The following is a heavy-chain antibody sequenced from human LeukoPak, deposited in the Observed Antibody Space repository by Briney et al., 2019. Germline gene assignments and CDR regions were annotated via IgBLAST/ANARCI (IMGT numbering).Heavy chain of an antibody. J-gene: IGHJ4*02. CDR2: ISSSSSNI. CDR1: GFTFSSYY. V-gene: IGHV3-21*01. CDR3: AKDYLGGYSFGSPFHF. D-gene: IGHD5-12*01. Sequence: PGGSLRLSCAASGFTFSSYYMNWVRQAPGKGLEWVSSISSSSSNIYYADSVKGRFTISRDNAKNSLYLQMNSLRPEDTAVYYCAKDYLGGYSFGSPFHFWGQGTLVTVSS.